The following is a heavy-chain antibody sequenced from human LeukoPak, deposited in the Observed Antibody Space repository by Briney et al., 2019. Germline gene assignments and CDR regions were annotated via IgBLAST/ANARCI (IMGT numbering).Heavy chain of an antibody. D-gene: IGHD3-10*01. V-gene: IGHV4-39*07. Sequence: SETLSLTCTVSGGSISSSSYYWGWIRQPPGKGLEWIGSIYYSGSTYYNPSLKSRVTISVDTSKNQFSLKLNSVTAADTAVYYCARGSPPPRRFGELSTAPFDYWGQGILVTVAS. CDR2: IYYSGST. CDR3: ARGSPPPRRFGELSTAPFDY. J-gene: IGHJ4*02. CDR1: GGSISSSSYY.